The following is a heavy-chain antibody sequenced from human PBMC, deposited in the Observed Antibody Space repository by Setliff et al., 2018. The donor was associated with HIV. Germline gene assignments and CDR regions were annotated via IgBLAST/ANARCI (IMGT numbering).Heavy chain of an antibody. V-gene: IGHV3-23*01. CDR3: AKPTTYYDFWSGPSLGAYFEY. J-gene: IGHJ4*02. Sequence: PGGSLRLSCAASGFTFSSYAMSWVRQAPGKGLEWVSGISGNGGSTYYADSVKGRFTISRDNSKNTLYLQMNSLRAEDTAVYYCAKPTTYYDFWSGPSLGAYFEYWGQGTLVTVSS. CDR1: GFTFSSYA. CDR2: ISGNGGST. D-gene: IGHD3-3*01.